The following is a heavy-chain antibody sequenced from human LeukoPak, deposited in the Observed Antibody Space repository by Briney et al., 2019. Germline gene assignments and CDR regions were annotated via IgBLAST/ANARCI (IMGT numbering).Heavy chain of an antibody. V-gene: IGHV3-13*01. CDR3: ARGGISAFMPDNWYFEL. D-gene: IGHD1-26*01. CDR1: GFTSSNYD. CDR2: ICSAGAT. Sequence: GGALRLSCAASGFTSSNYDMHWVRQTTGKGLEWVSAICSAGATYYPVYLKRRFTISRENAKTSLFLKMNSLRVGDTAVYFCARGGISAFMPDNWYFELWGRGTLSLSRQ. J-gene: IGHJ2*01.